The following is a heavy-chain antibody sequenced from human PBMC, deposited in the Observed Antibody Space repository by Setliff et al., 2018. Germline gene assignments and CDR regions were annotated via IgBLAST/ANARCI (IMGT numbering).Heavy chain of an antibody. V-gene: IGHV3-23*01. Sequence: GSLRLSCAASGFTFSSYAMSWVRQAPGKGLEWVSAISGSGGSTYYADPVKGRFTISRDNSKNTLYLQMNSPRAKDTAVYYCAKNGFGVVALGVNNWFDPWGQGTLVTVS. CDR3: AKNGFGVVALGVNNWFDP. CDR1: GFTFSSYA. J-gene: IGHJ5*02. CDR2: ISGSGGST. D-gene: IGHD3-10*01.